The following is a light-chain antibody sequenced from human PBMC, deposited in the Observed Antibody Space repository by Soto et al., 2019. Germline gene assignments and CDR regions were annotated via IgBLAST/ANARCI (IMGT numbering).Light chain of an antibody. CDR3: AAWDDSLSGWV. J-gene: IGLJ3*02. CDR1: SSNIGSNY. CDR2: RNI. V-gene: IGLV1-47*01. Sequence: QSVLTQPPSASGTPGQRVTSSCSGSSSNIGSNYVYWYRQLPGTAPKLLIYRNIQRPSGVPVRFSGSKSGTSASLAISGLRSEDEAEYYCAAWDDSLSGWVFGGGTKLTVL.